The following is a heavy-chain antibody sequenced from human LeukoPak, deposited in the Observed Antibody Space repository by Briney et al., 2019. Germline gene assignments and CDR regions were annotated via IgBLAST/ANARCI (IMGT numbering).Heavy chain of an antibody. CDR3: ARDLRQWLVAVYYYYYGMDV. D-gene: IGHD6-19*01. Sequence: GGSLRLSCAASGFTFSSHAMHWVRQAPGKGLEWVAAISRDGSNKYYADSVTGRFTISRDNSKNTLYLQVNSLKTEDSAVYYCARDLRQWLVAVYYYYYGMDVWGQGTTVTVSS. CDR2: ISRDGSNK. J-gene: IGHJ6*02. CDR1: GFTFSSHA. V-gene: IGHV3-30*04.